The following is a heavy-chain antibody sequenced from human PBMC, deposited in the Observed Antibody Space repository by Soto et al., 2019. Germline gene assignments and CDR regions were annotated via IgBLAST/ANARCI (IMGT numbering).Heavy chain of an antibody. D-gene: IGHD2-8*01. CDR2: IDGSGRDI. CDR3: PRACLYDI. Sequence: GGSLRLSCVASGCTFSSYDMNWVRHTPGKGLEWLAYIDGSGRDIYYADSVKGRFTISRDNAKKSLYLQMSSLRVEDTGVYYCPRACLYDIWGPGTQVMVTS. J-gene: IGHJ4*02. CDR1: GCTFSSYD. V-gene: IGHV3-48*03.